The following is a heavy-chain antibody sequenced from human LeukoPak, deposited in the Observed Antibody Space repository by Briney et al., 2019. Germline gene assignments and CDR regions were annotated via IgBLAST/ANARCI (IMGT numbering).Heavy chain of an antibody. D-gene: IGHD5-12*01. CDR1: GFTFDDYT. Sequence: GGSLRLSCAASGFTFDDYTMYWVRQVPGKGLEWVSLISWDGDYTDYADSVKGRFTISRDNSKNTLYLQMNSLRAEDTAFYYCAINGGGDSGYGNFDYWGQGTLVTVSS. CDR2: ISWDGDYT. J-gene: IGHJ4*02. V-gene: IGHV3-43*01. CDR3: AINGGGDSGYGNFDY.